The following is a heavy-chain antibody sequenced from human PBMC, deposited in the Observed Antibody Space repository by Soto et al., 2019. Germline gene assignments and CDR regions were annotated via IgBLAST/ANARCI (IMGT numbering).Heavy chain of an antibody. J-gene: IGHJ4*02. D-gene: IGHD1-26*01. V-gene: IGHV3-23*01. CDR2: IVGSGRSA. CDR3: AKDLVEGVPY. CDR1: GFTFSNYA. Sequence: PGGSLRLSCTASGFTFSNYALSWVRQSPGKGLEWVSAIVGSGRSAYYADSVKGRFTMSRDNSKNILYLQMNNLRAEDTAVYYWAKDLVEGVPYWGQGTLVTVSS.